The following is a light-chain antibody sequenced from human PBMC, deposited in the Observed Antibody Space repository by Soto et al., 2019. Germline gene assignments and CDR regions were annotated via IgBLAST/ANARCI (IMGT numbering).Light chain of an antibody. J-gene: IGKJ5*01. CDR3: QQRNNWPPIT. V-gene: IGKV3-11*01. CDR2: DAS. CDR1: QSVSSN. Sequence: EIVMTQSPATLSVSPGERATLSCRASQSVSSNLAWYQQKPGQAPRLLIYDASNRATGIPARFSGSGSGTDFTLTISSLEPEDFAFYYCQQRNNWPPITFGQGTRLEIK.